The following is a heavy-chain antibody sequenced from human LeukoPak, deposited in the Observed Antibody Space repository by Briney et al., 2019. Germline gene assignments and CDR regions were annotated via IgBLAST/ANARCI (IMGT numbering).Heavy chain of an antibody. CDR1: GFTSDDYA. J-gene: IGHJ4*02. D-gene: IGHD1-26*01. V-gene: IGHV3-9*02. Sequence: GRSLRLSCAASGFTSDDYAMHWVRQAPGRGPEWVSGISWNSGSIGYADSVKGRFTISRDDAKNSLYLQMNSLRAEDTAFYYCTKGRGGGTAYCFDYWGQGILVTVSP. CDR2: ISWNSGSI. CDR3: TKGRGGGTAYCFDY.